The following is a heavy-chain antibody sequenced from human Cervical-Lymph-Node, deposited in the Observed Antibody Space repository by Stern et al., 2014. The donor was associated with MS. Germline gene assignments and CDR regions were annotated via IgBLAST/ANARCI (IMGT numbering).Heavy chain of an antibody. CDR2: ISGSGGST. CDR3: AMPKDIVVVVAATLDY. D-gene: IGHD2-15*01. J-gene: IGHJ4*02. CDR1: GFTFSSYA. Sequence: EVQLLQSGGGLVQPGGSLRLSCAASGFTFSSYAMSWVRQAPGKGLEWVSAISGSGGSTYYADPVKGRFTISRDNSKNTLYLQMNSLRAEDTAVYYCAMPKDIVVVVAATLDYWGQGTLVTVSS. V-gene: IGHV3-23*01.